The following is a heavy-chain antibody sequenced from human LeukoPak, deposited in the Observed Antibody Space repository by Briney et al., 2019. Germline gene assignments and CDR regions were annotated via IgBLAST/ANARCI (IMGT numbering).Heavy chain of an antibody. Sequence: PGGSLRLSCAASGFSVSTNYMSWVRQAPGKGLEWVSVIYSGDSTYYADSVKGRFTISRDYSKNTLYLQMNSLRGEDTAVYYCARDAPSGSFYYFDYWGQGTLVTVSS. D-gene: IGHD1-26*01. CDR1: GFSVSTNY. CDR2: IYSGDST. CDR3: ARDAPSGSFYYFDY. V-gene: IGHV3-53*01. J-gene: IGHJ4*02.